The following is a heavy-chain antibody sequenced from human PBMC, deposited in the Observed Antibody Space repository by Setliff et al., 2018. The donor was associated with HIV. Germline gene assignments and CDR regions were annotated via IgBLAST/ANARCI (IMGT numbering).Heavy chain of an antibody. Sequence: SETLSLTCTVSGGSISSYYWSWIRQPPGKGLEWIGYIYYSGSTNYNPSLKNRVTISIDTSKNQFSLKLSSVTAADTAVYYCARQHYYDNRGRNLMDVWGKGTTVTVSS. D-gene: IGHD3-22*01. CDR1: GGSISSYY. CDR3: ARQHYYDNRGRNLMDV. CDR2: IYYSGST. V-gene: IGHV4-59*08. J-gene: IGHJ6*03.